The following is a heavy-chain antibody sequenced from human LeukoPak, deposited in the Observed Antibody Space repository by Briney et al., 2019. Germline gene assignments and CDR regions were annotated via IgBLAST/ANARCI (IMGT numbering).Heavy chain of an antibody. CDR2: IFPSGGEI. CDR1: RFTVSRSK. CDR3: ATYRQVLLPFES. Sequence: GGSLRLSCAAPRFTVSRSKMTWVRQPPGKGLEWVSSIFPSGGEIHYADSVRGRFTISRDNSKSTLSLQMNSLRAEDTAIYYCATYRQVLLPFESWGQGTLVTVSS. J-gene: IGHJ4*02. D-gene: IGHD2-8*02. V-gene: IGHV3-23*01.